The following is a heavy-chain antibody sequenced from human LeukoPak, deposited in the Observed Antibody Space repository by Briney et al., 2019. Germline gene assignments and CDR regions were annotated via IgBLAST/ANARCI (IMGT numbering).Heavy chain of an antibody. J-gene: IGHJ6*03. CDR2: IIGSGDST. CDR1: GFIFSSYW. D-gene: IGHD3-10*01. Sequence: GGSLRLSCAASGFIFSSYWMHWVRHAPGKGLEWVSAIIGSGDSTYYAASVKGRFTISRDNSKNMLYLQMISLRAEDTAVYYCAKGGYYYGSGSYYNEYYYYYMDVWGTGTTVTVSS. V-gene: IGHV3-23*01. CDR3: AKGGYYYGSGSYYNEYYYYYMDV.